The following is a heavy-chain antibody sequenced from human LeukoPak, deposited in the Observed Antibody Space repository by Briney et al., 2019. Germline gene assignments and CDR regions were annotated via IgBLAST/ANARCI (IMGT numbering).Heavy chain of an antibody. CDR1: GGSFGDYY. Sequence: SETLSLTCAVDGGSFGDYYWSWIRQPPGRGLEWIGEFNLGGGTNYNPSLRSRLTISVDTSKNQFSLRLSSVTAADTAVYYCARVTGYMVEDYFDYWGQGTLVTVSS. V-gene: IGHV4-34*01. D-gene: IGHD5-12*01. CDR3: ARVTGYMVEDYFDY. CDR2: FNLGGGT. J-gene: IGHJ4*02.